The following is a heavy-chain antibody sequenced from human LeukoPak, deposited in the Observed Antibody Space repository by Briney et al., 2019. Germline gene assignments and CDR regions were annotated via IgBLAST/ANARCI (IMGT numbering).Heavy chain of an antibody. J-gene: IGHJ4*02. CDR1: GDSINKYI. CDR3: ARAGPEHLNWRYYIDF. Sequence: SETRSPTCTVSGDSINKYIWSWLRQSPGKGLKWIGYIIADGNTNYHPSLKSRVTISLDKSNSQFSLRLRCVTDADTGVYYCARAGPEHLNWRYYIDFWGQGILVTVSS. D-gene: IGHD1-1*01. V-gene: IGHV4-59*01. CDR2: IIADGNT.